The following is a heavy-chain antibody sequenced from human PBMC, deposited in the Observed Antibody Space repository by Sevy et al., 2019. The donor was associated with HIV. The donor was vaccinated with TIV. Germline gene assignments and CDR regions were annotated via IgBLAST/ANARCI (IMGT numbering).Heavy chain of an antibody. CDR3: AGDRRSNYYDSSGYYPDAFDI. CDR1: GFTFSSYA. Sequence: GGSLRLSCAASGFTFSSYAMHRVRQAPGKGLEWVAVISYDRSNKYYADSVKGRFTISRDNSKNTLYLQMNSLGAEDTVVYYCAGDRRSNYYDSSGYYPDAFDIWGQGTMVTVSS. CDR2: ISYDRSNK. J-gene: IGHJ3*02. V-gene: IGHV3-30-3*01. D-gene: IGHD3-22*01.